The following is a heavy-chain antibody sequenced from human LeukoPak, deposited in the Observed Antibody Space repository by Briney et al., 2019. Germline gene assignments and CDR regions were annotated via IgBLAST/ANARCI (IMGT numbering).Heavy chain of an antibody. Sequence: GGSLRLSCAASGFTFSSYAMHWVRQAPGKGLEWVAVISYDGSNKYYADSVKGRFTISRDNSKNTLYLQMNSLRAEDTAVYHCARGSIVGATWGQGTLVTVSS. CDR2: ISYDGSNK. D-gene: IGHD1-26*01. J-gene: IGHJ4*02. CDR3: ARGSIVGAT. V-gene: IGHV3-30-3*01. CDR1: GFTFSSYA.